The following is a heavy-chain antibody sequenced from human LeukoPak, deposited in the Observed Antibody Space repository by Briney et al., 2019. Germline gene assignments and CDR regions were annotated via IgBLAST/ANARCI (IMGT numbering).Heavy chain of an antibody. CDR1: GYAFTSYG. V-gene: IGHV1-18*01. CDR2: ISAYNGNT. Sequence: ASVKVSCKASGYAFTSYGISWVRQAPGQGLEWMGWISAYNGNTNYAQRLQGRVTMTTDTSTSTAYMELRSLRSDDTAVYYCARHGYYDFWSGYPWSRGGNYYYYGMDVWGQGTTVTVSS. D-gene: IGHD3-3*01. CDR3: ARHGYYDFWSGYPWSRGGNYYYYGMDV. J-gene: IGHJ6*02.